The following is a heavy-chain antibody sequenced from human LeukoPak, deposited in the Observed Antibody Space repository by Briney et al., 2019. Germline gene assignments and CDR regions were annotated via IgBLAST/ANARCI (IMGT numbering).Heavy chain of an antibody. V-gene: IGHV4-39*01. CDR1: GDSISSSPYY. J-gene: IGHJ5*02. Sequence: PSETLSLTCTVSGDSISSSPYYWGWIRQSPGKAPEWIGSIYYSGSTYYNPSLKSRVTISVETSKNQFSLKLSSVTAADTAVYYCARHPPPMGSSGWYSWFDPWGQGSLVTVSS. D-gene: IGHD6-19*01. CDR2: IYYSGST. CDR3: ARHPPPMGSSGWYSWFDP.